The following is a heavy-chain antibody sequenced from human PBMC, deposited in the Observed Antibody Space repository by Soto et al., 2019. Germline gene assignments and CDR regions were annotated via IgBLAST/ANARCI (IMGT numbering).Heavy chain of an antibody. CDR2: ISSSSSYI. CDR1: GFTFSSYS. J-gene: IGHJ6*03. V-gene: IGHV3-21*01. CDR3: ARAVVPAYYYYYYMDV. Sequence: EVQLVESGGGLVKPGGSLRLSCAASGFTFSSYSMNWVRQAPGKGLEWVSSISSSSSYIYYADSVKGRFTISRDNAKNSLYLQMNSLRAEDTAVYDCARAVVPAYYYYYYMDVWGKGTTVTVSS. D-gene: IGHD2-2*01.